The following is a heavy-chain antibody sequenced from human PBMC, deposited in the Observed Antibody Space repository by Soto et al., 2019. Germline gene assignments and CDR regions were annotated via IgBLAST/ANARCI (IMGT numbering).Heavy chain of an antibody. V-gene: IGHV3-23*01. D-gene: IGHD2-8*01. CDR2: ISSNGANT. CDR1: GFTFDSPYSHG. CDR3: VSWVSAHFDY. J-gene: IGHJ4*01. Sequence: PGGSLRLSCAASGFTFDSPYSHGMSWVRQSPGKGPEWVSTISSNGANTHYAESVKGRFTISKDASRNTVHLHMNGLRADDTATYFCVSWVSAHFDYWGHGTPVTVSS.